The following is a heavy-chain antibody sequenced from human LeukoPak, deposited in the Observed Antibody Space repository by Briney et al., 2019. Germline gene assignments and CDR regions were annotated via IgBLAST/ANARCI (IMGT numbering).Heavy chain of an antibody. CDR3: ARGWRGDYVAY. J-gene: IGHJ4*02. V-gene: IGHV3-23*01. CDR1: GFTFSSYA. D-gene: IGHD3-3*01. CDR2: ISGSGGST. Sequence: PGGSLRLSCAASGFTFSSYAMSWVRQAPGKGLEWVSAISGSGGSTYYADSVKGRFTISRDNSKNTLYLQMNSLRAEDTAVYHCARGWRGDYVAYWGQGTLVTVSS.